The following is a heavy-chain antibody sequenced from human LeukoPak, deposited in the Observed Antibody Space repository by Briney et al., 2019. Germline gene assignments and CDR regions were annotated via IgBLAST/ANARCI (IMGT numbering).Heavy chain of an antibody. Sequence: GGSLRLSCAASGFTFNSYGMHWVRQAPGKGLEWVAVIWYDGCNKYYADSVKGRFTISRDNSKNTLYLQMNSLRAEDTAVYYCARDRSSGLWPPTTYYFDYWGQGTLVTVSS. CDR3: ARDRSSGLWPPTTYYFDY. CDR2: IWYDGCNK. CDR1: GFTFNSYG. V-gene: IGHV3-33*01. J-gene: IGHJ4*02. D-gene: IGHD5-18*01.